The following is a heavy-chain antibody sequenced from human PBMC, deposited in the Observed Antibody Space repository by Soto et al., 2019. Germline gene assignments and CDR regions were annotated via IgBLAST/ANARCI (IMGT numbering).Heavy chain of an antibody. CDR2: IIPLFDAT. CDR1: GGTFTTYD. V-gene: IGHV1-69*06. D-gene: IGHD6-19*01. J-gene: IGHJ4*02. CDR3: ARGRSSSWYNGAFYFDS. Sequence: QVQLVQSGAEVRKPGSSVKVSCKASGGTFTTYDISWVRQAPGQGLEWVGGIIPLFDATKYAQKFQGRVTITADTSTGTAYMEWSSLRSEDTAMYYCARGRSSSWYNGAFYFDSWGQGTVVTVSS.